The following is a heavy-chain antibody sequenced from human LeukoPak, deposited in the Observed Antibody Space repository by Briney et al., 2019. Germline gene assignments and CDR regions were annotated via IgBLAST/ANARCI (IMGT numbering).Heavy chain of an antibody. Sequence: PGGSLRLSCAASGFTFSDYSMNWVRQAPGKGLEWVSSISSSSSYIYYAESMKGRLTISRDNAKNSLFLQMNSLRAEDTAVYYCARDDLPYDFWSGYSGIAYWGQGTLATVSS. V-gene: IGHV3-21*01. CDR1: GFTFSDYS. D-gene: IGHD3-3*01. CDR3: ARDDLPYDFWSGYSGIAY. J-gene: IGHJ4*02. CDR2: ISSSSSYI.